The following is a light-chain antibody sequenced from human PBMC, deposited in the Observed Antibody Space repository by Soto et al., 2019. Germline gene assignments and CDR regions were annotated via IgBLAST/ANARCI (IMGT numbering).Light chain of an antibody. CDR1: SSDVGGYNY. J-gene: IGLJ2*01. Sequence: QSVLTQPAAVSGSPGQSITISCTGTSSDVGGYNYVSWYQQHPGKAPKLMIYEVTNRPSGVSHRFSGSKSGNTASLTSSGLQAEDEADYYCSSYTASSTLVFGGGTKVTVL. CDR3: SSYTASSTLV. V-gene: IGLV2-14*01. CDR2: EVT.